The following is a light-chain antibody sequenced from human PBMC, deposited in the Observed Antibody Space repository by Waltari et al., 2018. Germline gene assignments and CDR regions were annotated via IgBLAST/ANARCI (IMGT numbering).Light chain of an antibody. CDR1: ESISRY. CDR2: TTS. Sequence: DIQMTQSPSSVSVSVGDRVTITCRASESISRYLNWYQQKPGKAPAILIYTTSSLQYGVPSRFSGSGSGTDFTLTISSLQPEDFATYYCQQSYTPLGTFGQGTKLEMK. CDR3: QQSYTPLGT. V-gene: IGKV1-39*01. J-gene: IGKJ2*01.